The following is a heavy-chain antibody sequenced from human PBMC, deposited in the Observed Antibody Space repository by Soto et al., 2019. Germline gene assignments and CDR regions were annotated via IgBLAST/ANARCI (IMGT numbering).Heavy chain of an antibody. J-gene: IGHJ4*02. CDR2: ISYDGSNK. CDR1: GFTFSSYA. D-gene: IGHD5-12*01. V-gene: IGHV3-30-3*01. CDR3: ARVENRDGYNLGWYFDY. Sequence: GGSLRLSCAASGFTFSSYAMHWVRQALGKGLEWVAVISYDGSNKYYADSVKGRFTISRDNSKNTLYLQMNSLRAEDTAVYYCARVENRDGYNLGWYFDYWGQGTLVTVSS.